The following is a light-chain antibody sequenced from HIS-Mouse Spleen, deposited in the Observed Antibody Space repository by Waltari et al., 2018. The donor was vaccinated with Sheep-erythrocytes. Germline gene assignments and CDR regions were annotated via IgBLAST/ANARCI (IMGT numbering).Light chain of an antibody. J-gene: IGLJ3*02. CDR2: YDA. V-gene: IGLV1-36*01. CDR1: SSNIGNNA. CDR3: AAWDDSLNGWV. Sequence: QSVLTQPPSVSEAPRQRVTISCSGSSSNIGNNAVNWYQQLPGKAPKLLIYYDARLPSGVSDRFSGSKSGTSASLAISGLQSEDEADYYCAAWDDSLNGWVFGGVTKLTVL.